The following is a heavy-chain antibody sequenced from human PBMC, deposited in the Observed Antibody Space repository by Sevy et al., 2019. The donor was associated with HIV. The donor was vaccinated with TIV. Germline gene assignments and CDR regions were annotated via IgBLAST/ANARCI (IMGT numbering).Heavy chain of an antibody. CDR2: IRSKADGGTA. D-gene: IGHD1-26*01. Sequence: GGSLRLSCAASGFSFINAWMNWVRQAPGKGLEWVGRIRSKADGGTADYAAPVKGRFINSRDDSDNTLYLQMNSLRTEDTAIYYCTTVLGWEGTSDYWGQGTLVTVSS. CDR1: GFSFINAW. V-gene: IGHV3-15*07. CDR3: TTVLGWEGTSDY. J-gene: IGHJ4*02.